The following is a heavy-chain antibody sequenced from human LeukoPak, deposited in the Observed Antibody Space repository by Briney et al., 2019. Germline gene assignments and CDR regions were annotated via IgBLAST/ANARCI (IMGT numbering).Heavy chain of an antibody. CDR3: ARVFSAGFFDV. V-gene: IGHV1-2*02. CDR2: INPNSGGT. CDR1: GYTFTSYG. D-gene: IGHD2-15*01. J-gene: IGHJ6*04. Sequence: GASVKVSCKASGYTFTSYGISWVRQARGQGLEWMGWINPNSGGTNYAQKFQGRFTMTRDTSISTAYMDLSSLRSDDTAVYYCARVFSAGFFDVWGRGTTVTISS.